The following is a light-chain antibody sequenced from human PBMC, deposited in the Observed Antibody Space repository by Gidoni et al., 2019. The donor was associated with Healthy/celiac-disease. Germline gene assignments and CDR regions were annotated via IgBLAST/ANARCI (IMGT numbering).Light chain of an antibody. Sequence: EIVMTQSPATLSVSPGERATLSCRASQSVSSNLAWYQQKPGQAPRLLIYGASTRATGIPARFSGSGSGTEFTLTISSLQSEDFAVYYCQQYNNWPPLXLXGGTKVEI. J-gene: IGKJ4*01. CDR2: GAS. V-gene: IGKV3-15*01. CDR1: QSVSSN. CDR3: QQYNNWPPLX.